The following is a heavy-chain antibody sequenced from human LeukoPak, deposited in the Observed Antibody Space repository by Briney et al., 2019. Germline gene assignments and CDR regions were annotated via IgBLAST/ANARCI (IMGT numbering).Heavy chain of an antibody. CDR1: GYTFTSYG. CDR3: ARDRVPVVGPIDAFDI. D-gene: IGHD1-26*01. V-gene: IGHV1-2*02. J-gene: IGHJ3*02. Sequence: ASVKVSCKASGYTFTSYGISWVRQAPGQGLEWMGCINPNSGGTNYAQKFQGRVTMTRDTSISTAYMELSRLRSDDTAVYYCARDRVPVVGPIDAFDIWGQGTMVTVSS. CDR2: INPNSGGT.